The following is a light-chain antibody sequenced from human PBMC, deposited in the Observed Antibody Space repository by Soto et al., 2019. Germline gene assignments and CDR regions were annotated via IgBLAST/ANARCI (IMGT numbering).Light chain of an antibody. CDR2: DAS. V-gene: IGKV3-11*01. CDR1: QSVSSY. CDR3: QQRSNWPPIT. J-gene: IGKJ5*01. Sequence: EMVLTQSPATLSLSPGERATLSCRASQSVSSYLAWYQQKPGQAPRLLIYDASNRATGIPARFSGSGSGTDFTLTISSLEPEDFAVYYCQQRSNWPPITFGQGTRRRL.